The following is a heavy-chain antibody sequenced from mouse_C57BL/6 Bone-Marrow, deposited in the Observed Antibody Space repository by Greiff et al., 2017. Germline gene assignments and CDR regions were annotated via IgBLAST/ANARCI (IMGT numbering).Heavy chain of an antibody. V-gene: IGHV1-19*01. CDR2: INPYNGGT. D-gene: IGHD2-4*01. CDR1: GYTFTDYY. Sequence: EVQLQQSGPVLVKPGASVKMSCKASGYTFTDYYMNWVKQSHGKSLEWIGVINPYNGGTSYNQKFKGKATLTVDKSSIPAYMELNSLTSEDSAVYYCARETDYPYAMDDWGQGTSVTVSS. CDR3: ARETDYPYAMDD. J-gene: IGHJ4*01.